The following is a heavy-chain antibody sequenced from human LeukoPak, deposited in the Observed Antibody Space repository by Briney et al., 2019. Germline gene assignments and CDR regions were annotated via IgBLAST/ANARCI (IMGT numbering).Heavy chain of an antibody. Sequence: SETLSLTCAVYGGSFSGYYWSWIRQPPGKGLEWIGEINHSGSTNYNPSLKSRVTISVDTSKNEFSLRLNSVTAADTAVYYCARDLVGSGRPFDYWGQGTLVTVSS. D-gene: IGHD6-19*01. CDR1: GGSFSGYY. CDR2: INHSGST. V-gene: IGHV4-34*01. J-gene: IGHJ4*02. CDR3: ARDLVGSGRPFDY.